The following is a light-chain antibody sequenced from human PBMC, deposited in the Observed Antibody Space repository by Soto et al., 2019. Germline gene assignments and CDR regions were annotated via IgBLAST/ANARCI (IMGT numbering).Light chain of an antibody. CDR1: QSVSTY. V-gene: IGKV3-11*01. Sequence: EIVLTQSPATLSLSPGERATLSCRASQSVSTYLAWYQQKPGQTPRLLIYDASTRATGIPARFSGSGSGTDFTLTISSLEPEDSAVYYCQQRSSWSWTFGQGTKVEIK. CDR3: QQRSSWSWT. J-gene: IGKJ1*01. CDR2: DAS.